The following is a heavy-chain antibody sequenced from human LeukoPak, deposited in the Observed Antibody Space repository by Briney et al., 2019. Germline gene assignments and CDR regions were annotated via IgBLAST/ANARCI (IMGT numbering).Heavy chain of an antibody. J-gene: IGHJ6*04. V-gene: IGHV4-59*01. CDR3: ARGYGSGFMDV. CDR2: IYYSGST. CDR1: GGSISSYY. D-gene: IGHD3-10*01. Sequence: PSETLSLTCTVSGGSISSYYWSWIRQPPGKGLEWIGYIYYSGSTNYNPSLKSRVTISVDTSKNQFSLKLSSVTAADTAVYYCARGYGSGFMDVWGKGTTVTISS.